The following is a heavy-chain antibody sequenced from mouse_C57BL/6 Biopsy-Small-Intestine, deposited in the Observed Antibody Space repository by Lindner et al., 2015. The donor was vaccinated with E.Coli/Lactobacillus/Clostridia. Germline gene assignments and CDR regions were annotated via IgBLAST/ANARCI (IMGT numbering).Heavy chain of an antibody. V-gene: IGHV1-15*01. J-gene: IGHJ2*01. CDR2: FDPETGGT. Sequence: VQLQESGAELVRPGASVTLSCKASGYTFTDYEMHWVKQTPVLGLEWIGAFDPETGGTAYNQKFRAKAILTADKSSSTAYMELRSLTSEESAVYYCVRDAGTYFDYWGQGSTLTVSS. CDR1: GYTFTDYE. CDR3: VRDAGTYFDY. D-gene: IGHD4-1*01.